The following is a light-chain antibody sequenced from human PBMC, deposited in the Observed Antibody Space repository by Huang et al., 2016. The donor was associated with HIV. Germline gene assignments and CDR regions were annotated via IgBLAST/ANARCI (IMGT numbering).Light chain of an antibody. CDR1: QAISNS. CDR3: QQYYTIRA. V-gene: IGKV1-NL1*01. Sequence: DIQMTQSPSSLSASVGDRVTITCRASQAISNSLAWYQQKPGKVPKLLLYAASTLESGVPSRFSGSGSGTDFTLTISSLQPEDFATYYCQQYYTIRAFGQGTKVEIK. CDR2: AAS. J-gene: IGKJ1*01.